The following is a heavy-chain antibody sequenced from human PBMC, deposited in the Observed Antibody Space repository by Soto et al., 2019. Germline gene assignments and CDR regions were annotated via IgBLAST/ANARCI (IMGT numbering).Heavy chain of an antibody. CDR2: ISYDASTK. CDR1: GFTFNSYA. J-gene: IGHJ4*02. CDR3: ATNNYGYVSTYYFDY. D-gene: IGHD5-18*01. Sequence: QVQLVESGGGVVQPGRSLRLSCAASGFTFNSYAMHWVRQAPGKGLEWVAVISYDASTKYYADSVKGRFTISRDNSKNTLYLQMNSLRAEDTAVYYCATNNYGYVSTYYFDYWGQGTLVTVSS. V-gene: IGHV3-30*03.